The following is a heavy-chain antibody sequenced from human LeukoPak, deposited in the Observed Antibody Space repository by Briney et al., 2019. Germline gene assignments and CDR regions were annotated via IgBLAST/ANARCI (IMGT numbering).Heavy chain of an antibody. D-gene: IGHD3-3*01. J-gene: IGHJ6*02. Sequence: APVKVSCKASGYTFTSYGISWVRQAPGQGLEWMGWISAYNGNTNYAQKLQGRVTMTTDTSTSTAYMELRSLRSDDTAVYYCARGSTIFGVVILYYYYGMDVWGQGTTVTVSS. CDR1: GYTFTSYG. CDR2: ISAYNGNT. V-gene: IGHV1-18*01. CDR3: ARGSTIFGVVILYYYYGMDV.